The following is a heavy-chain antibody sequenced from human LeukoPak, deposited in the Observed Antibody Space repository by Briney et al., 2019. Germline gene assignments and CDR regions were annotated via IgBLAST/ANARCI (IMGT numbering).Heavy chain of an antibody. CDR1: GGVISTYY. CDR2: IYYTGST. V-gene: IGHV4-59*08. CDR3: ARHWSGYTYAGKYYFYGMDV. D-gene: IGHD5-18*01. J-gene: IGHJ6*02. Sequence: SETLSLTCTDSGGVISTYYWSWIRQPPGKGLEWIGYIYYTGSTNYNPSLKSRVTISVDTSKNQISLKLSSVTATDTAVYYCARHWSGYTYAGKYYFYGMDVWGQGTTVTVSS.